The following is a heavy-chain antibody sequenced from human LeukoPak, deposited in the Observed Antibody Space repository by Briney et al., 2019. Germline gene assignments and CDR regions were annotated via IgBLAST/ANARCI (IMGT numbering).Heavy chain of an antibody. J-gene: IGHJ4*02. Sequence: SETLSLTCAVYGGSFSGYYWSWIRQPPGKGLEWIGEINHSGSTNYNPPLKSRVTISVDTSKNQFSLKLSSVTAADTAVYYCARRSSSWYQVIDYWGQGTLVTVSS. CDR3: ARRSSSWYQVIDY. D-gene: IGHD6-13*01. CDR1: GGSFSGYY. V-gene: IGHV4-34*01. CDR2: INHSGST.